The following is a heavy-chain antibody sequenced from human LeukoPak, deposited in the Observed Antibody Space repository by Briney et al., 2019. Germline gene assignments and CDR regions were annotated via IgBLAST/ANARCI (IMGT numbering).Heavy chain of an antibody. V-gene: IGHV3-23*03. CDR2: IYSGGNT. CDR3: TKDSLAGGTY. Sequence: SGGSLRLSCAASGFTFSSYAMSWVRQAPGKGLEWVSVIYSGGNTFYADSVKGRFTISRDNSKNTLYVQMNSLRAEDTAIYYCTKDSLAGGTYWGQGTLVTVSS. CDR1: GFTFSSYA. D-gene: IGHD6-19*01. J-gene: IGHJ4*02.